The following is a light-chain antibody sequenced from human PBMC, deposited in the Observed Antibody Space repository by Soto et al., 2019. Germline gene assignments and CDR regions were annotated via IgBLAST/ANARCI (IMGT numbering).Light chain of an antibody. J-gene: IGKJ4*01. CDR3: QNYNSAPLT. Sequence: DIQMTQSPSSLSVSVGDRVTITCRASQDISNSLAWYQQKPGEVPKVLIYATSILQSGVPARFSGSGSGTDFTLTISSLQPEDVATYYCQNYNSAPLTFGGGTKVEI. CDR2: ATS. V-gene: IGKV1-27*01. CDR1: QDISNS.